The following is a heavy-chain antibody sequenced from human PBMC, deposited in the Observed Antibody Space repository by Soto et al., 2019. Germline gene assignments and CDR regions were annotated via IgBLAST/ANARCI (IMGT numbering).Heavy chain of an antibody. Sequence: PSETLSLTCAVSGGSISSSNWWSWVRQPPGKGLEWIGEIYHSGSTNYNPSLKSRVTISVDKSKNQFSLKLSSVTAADTAVYYCARGVFGVVIIPYYYYGMDVWGQGTTVTVSS. CDR1: GGSISSSNW. CDR3: ARGVFGVVIIPYYYYGMDV. CDR2: IYHSGST. J-gene: IGHJ6*02. D-gene: IGHD3-3*01. V-gene: IGHV4-4*02.